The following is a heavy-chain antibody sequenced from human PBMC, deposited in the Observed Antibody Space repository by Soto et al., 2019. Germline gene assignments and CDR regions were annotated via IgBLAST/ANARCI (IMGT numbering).Heavy chain of an antibody. Sequence: QVQLQESGPGLVKPSGTLSLTCAVSGGSISSSNWWSWVRQPPGKGLEWIGEIYHSGSTNYNPSHKSRVTISVDKSKNQFSLKLSSVTDADTAVYYCASSLTTIFGTSLKWFDPWGQGTLVTVSS. CDR1: GGSISSSNW. J-gene: IGHJ5*02. CDR2: IYHSGST. V-gene: IGHV4-4*02. D-gene: IGHD3-3*01. CDR3: ASSLTTIFGTSLKWFDP.